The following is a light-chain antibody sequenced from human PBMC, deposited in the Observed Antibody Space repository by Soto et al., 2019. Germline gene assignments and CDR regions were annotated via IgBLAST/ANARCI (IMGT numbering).Light chain of an antibody. CDR3: QQYYRYPRT. CDR2: AAS. CDR1: QGISSY. J-gene: IGKJ1*01. Sequence: AIRMTQSPSSLSASTGDRVTITCRASQGISSYLAWYQQKPGKAPKLLIYAASNLQSGVPSRFSGSGSGTDFTLTLRCLQSEDFATYYCQQYYRYPRTFGQGTKVEIK. V-gene: IGKV1-8*01.